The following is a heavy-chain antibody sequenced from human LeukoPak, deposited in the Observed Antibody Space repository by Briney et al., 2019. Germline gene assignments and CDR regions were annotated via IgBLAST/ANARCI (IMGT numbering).Heavy chain of an antibody. D-gene: IGHD1-26*01. J-gene: IGHJ6*03. Sequence: PSETLSLTCAVYGGSFNGYYWSWIREPPGKGVEWIGEMNHSWSTYYNPPLKSRVTISVDTSKNQSSLILSSVTAADTAVYYCARDRDAGAPPYYYYYMDVWGKGTTVTVSS. CDR1: GGSFNGYY. V-gene: IGHV4-34*01. CDR2: MNHSWST. CDR3: ARDRDAGAPPYYYYYMDV.